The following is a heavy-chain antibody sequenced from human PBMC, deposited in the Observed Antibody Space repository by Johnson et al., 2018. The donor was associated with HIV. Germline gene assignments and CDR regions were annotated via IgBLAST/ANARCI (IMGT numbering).Heavy chain of an antibody. CDR2: ISHDETSK. Sequence: QVQLVESGGGVVQSGRSLRLSCVASGFTFDPYAMHWVRQAPGKGLEWVAVISHDETSKNYPDSVKGRFFISRDTSKKTLFLQMNNLRPEDTAVYHWARSTIWGSGWFDTHSDGFDIWGQGTMVTVSS. J-gene: IGHJ3*02. V-gene: IGHV3-30*03. CDR3: ARSTIWGSGWFDTHSDGFDI. D-gene: IGHD6-19*01. CDR1: GFTFDPYA.